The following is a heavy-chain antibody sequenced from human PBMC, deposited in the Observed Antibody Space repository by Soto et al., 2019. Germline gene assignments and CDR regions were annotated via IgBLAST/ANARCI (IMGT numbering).Heavy chain of an antibody. D-gene: IGHD3-3*01. CDR2: ISRDSAYR. V-gene: IGHV3-21*06. J-gene: IGHJ4*02. CDR1: GFSFSTYN. CDR3: ARDPYDFWSGPDY. Sequence: GGSLRLSCAASGFSFSTYNMNWVRQAPGKGLEWVSSISRDSAYRYYADSMRGRFTISRDNAKNSVFLQLDSLRGDDTAVYYCARDPYDFWSGPDYWGQGTLVTVSS.